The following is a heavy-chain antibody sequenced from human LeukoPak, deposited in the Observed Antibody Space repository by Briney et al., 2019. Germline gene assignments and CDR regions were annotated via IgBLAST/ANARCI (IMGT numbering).Heavy chain of an antibody. CDR2: ISWNSGSI. V-gene: IGHV3-9*01. CDR3: AKEVQLGYWYFDL. Sequence: GGSLRLSCAASGFTFDDYAMHWVRQAPGEGLEWVSGISWNSGSIGYADSAKGRFTISRDNAKNSLYLQMNSLRAEDTALYYCAKEVQLGYWYFDLWGRGTLVTVSS. CDR1: GFTFDDYA. J-gene: IGHJ2*01. D-gene: IGHD5-18*01.